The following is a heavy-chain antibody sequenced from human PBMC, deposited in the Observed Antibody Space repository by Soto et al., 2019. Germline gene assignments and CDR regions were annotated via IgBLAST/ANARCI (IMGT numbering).Heavy chain of an antibody. CDR2: IYWDDDK. D-gene: IGHD6-19*01. J-gene: IGHJ4*02. Sequence: QITLKESGPTLVKPTQTLTLTCTFSGFSLSSTSMAVSWIRQPPGKALEWLALIYWDDDKSYSPLLKSRLTIPKDTSKNQVVLTLSNMDPVDTASYYCAHIVVAGLGYYFDYWGQGTLVTVSS. CDR3: AHIVVAGLGYYFDY. V-gene: IGHV2-5*02. CDR1: GFSLSSTSMA.